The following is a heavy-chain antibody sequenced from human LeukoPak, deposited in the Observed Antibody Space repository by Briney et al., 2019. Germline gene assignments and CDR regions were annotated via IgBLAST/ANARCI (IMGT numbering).Heavy chain of an antibody. CDR3: ARSTDSSGSHPRY. D-gene: IGHD3-22*01. J-gene: IGHJ4*02. CDR1: GGTFSSYA. CDR2: INPSGGST. V-gene: IGHV1-46*01. Sequence: ASVKVSCKASGGTFSSYAISWVRQAPGQGLEWMGIINPSGGSTSYAQKFQGRVTMTRDTSTSTVYMELSSLRSEDTAVYYCARSTDSSGSHPRYWGQGTLVTVSS.